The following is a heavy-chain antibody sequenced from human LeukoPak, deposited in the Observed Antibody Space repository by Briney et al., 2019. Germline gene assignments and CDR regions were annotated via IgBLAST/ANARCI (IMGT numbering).Heavy chain of an antibody. V-gene: IGHV1-18*04. Sequence: ASVKVSCKASGYTFTSYGISWVRQAPGQGLEWMGWSSAYNGNTNYAQKLQGRVTMTTDTSTSTAYMELRSLRSDDTAVYYCAAHYYDILTGYFNWFDPWGQGTLVTVSS. CDR3: AAHYYDILTGYFNWFDP. CDR1: GYTFTSYG. CDR2: SSAYNGNT. J-gene: IGHJ5*02. D-gene: IGHD3-9*01.